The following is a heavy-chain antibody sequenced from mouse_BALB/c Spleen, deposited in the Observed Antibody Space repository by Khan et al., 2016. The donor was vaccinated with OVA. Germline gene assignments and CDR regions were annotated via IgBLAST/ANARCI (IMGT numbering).Heavy chain of an antibody. J-gene: IGHJ4*01. CDR2: IDPANGNT. Sequence: VQLKQSGAELVKPGASVKLSCTASGFNIKDTYMHWVKQRPEQGLEWIGRIDPANGNTKYDPKFQGKATITADTSSNTAYLQLSSLPSEDPAVYYCARPPFITTYYYAMDYWGQGTSVTVSS. CDR1: GFNIKDTY. CDR3: ARPPFITTYYYAMDY. V-gene: IGHV14-3*02. D-gene: IGHD1-1*01.